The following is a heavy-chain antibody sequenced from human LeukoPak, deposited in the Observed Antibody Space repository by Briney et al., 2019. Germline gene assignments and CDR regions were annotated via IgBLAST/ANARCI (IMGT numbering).Heavy chain of an antibody. D-gene: IGHD1-14*01. J-gene: IGHJ1*01. CDR1: GYTFTAYY. V-gene: IGHV1-2*02. Sequence: ASVKVSCKASGYTFTAYYVHWVRQAPGQGFEWMGWINPNGGGTNYTQNFQGRVTMTRDTSISTAYMEVSSLRSDDTAVYYCARSPPAGINVYFHHWGQGTLVTVSS. CDR3: ARSPPAGINVYFHH. CDR2: INPNGGGT.